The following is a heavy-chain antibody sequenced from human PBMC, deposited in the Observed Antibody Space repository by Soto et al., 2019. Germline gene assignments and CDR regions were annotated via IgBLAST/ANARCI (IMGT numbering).Heavy chain of an antibody. CDR2: LYSGGST. J-gene: IGHJ6*03. V-gene: IGHV3-66*01. Sequence: GGSLRLSCAASGFTVSTSYLNWVRQAPGKGLEWVSVLYSGGSTYYGDSVRGRFSISRDNSKNTVDLQMNSLSAEDTGVYYCSRGRGSSSSGYFNYYYMDVWGKGATVTVSS. CDR1: GFTVSTSY. D-gene: IGHD6-6*01. CDR3: SRGRGSSSSGYFNYYYMDV.